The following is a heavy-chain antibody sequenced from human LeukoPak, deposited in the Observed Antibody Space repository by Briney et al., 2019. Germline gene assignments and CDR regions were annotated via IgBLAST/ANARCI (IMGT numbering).Heavy chain of an antibody. Sequence: PGGSLRLSCAASGFTFSDYYMSWIRQSPGNGVEGGSYISTSGSTIYYADSVKGRFTVSRDNAKNSLFLQMNSLRAEDTAVYYCARVVSENSGYQGYWGQGTLVTVSS. CDR2: ISTSGSTI. CDR1: GFTFSDYY. D-gene: IGHD3-22*01. V-gene: IGHV3-11*04. CDR3: ARVVSENSGYQGY. J-gene: IGHJ4*02.